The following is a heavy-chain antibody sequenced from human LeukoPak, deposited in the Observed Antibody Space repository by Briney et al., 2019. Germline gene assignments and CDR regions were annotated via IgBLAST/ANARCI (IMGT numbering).Heavy chain of an antibody. Sequence: TSETLSLTCTVSGGSISSYYWSWIRQPPGKGLEWIGYIYYSGSTNYNPSLKSRVTISVDTSKNQFSLKLSSVTAADTAVYYCAVGITILGVAASFDSWGQGNLVIVSS. CDR2: IYYSGST. CDR1: GGSISSYY. J-gene: IGHJ4*02. D-gene: IGHD3-3*01. CDR3: AVGITILGVAASFDS. V-gene: IGHV4-59*01.